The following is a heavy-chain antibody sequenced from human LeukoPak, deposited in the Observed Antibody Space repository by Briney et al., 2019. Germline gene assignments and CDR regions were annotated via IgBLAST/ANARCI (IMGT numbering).Heavy chain of an antibody. CDR1: GFTFSSYG. D-gene: IGHD4-17*01. CDR2: ISYDGSNK. V-gene: IGHV3-30*18. Sequence: GGSLRLSCAASGFTFSSYGMHWVRQAPGKGLEWVAVISYDGSNKYYADSVKGRFTISRDNSKNTLYLQMNSLRAEDTAVYYCAKDRVYGDSIYYFDYWGQGTLVTVSS. J-gene: IGHJ4*02. CDR3: AKDRVYGDSIYYFDY.